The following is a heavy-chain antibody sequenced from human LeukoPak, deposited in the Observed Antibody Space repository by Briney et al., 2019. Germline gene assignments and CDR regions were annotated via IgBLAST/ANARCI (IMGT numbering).Heavy chain of an antibody. D-gene: IGHD6-19*01. CDR2: IYYSGST. J-gene: IGHJ5*02. CDR3: ARHHHQIAVAGLSLQFDP. Sequence: PSETLSLTCTVSGGSISSYYWSWIRQPPGKGLEWIGSIYYSGSTYYNPSLKSRVTISVDTSKNQFSLKLSSVTAADTAVYYCARHHHQIAVAGLSLQFDPWGQGTLVTVSS. V-gene: IGHV4-59*05. CDR1: GGSISSYY.